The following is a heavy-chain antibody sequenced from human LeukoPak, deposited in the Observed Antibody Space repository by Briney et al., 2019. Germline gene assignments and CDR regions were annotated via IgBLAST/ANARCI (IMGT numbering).Heavy chain of an antibody. D-gene: IGHD2-8*01. V-gene: IGHV3-23*01. Sequence: GGSLRLSCAGSGFTFSSYAMSWVRQAPGKGLERVSAISDTGATTYDADSVKDRFTISRDNSRGTLYLQMNSLRAEDTALYYCAKDTSIGRYCTNGVCSPFDYWGQGTLVTVSS. CDR2: ISDTGATT. CDR3: AKDTSIGRYCTNGVCSPFDY. CDR1: GFTFSSYA. J-gene: IGHJ4*02.